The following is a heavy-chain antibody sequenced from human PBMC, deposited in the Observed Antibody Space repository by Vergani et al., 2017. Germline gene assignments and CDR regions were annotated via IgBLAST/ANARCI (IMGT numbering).Heavy chain of an antibody. V-gene: IGHV4-59*01. CDR1: GGSISSYY. Sequence: QVQLQESGPGLVKPSETLSLTCTVSGGSISSYYWSWIRQPPGKGLEWIGYIYYSGSTNYNPSLKSRVTISVDTSKNQFSLKLSSVTAADTAVYYCARERDGYSSHVDYWGQETLVTVAS. CDR2: IYYSGST. J-gene: IGHJ4*02. D-gene: IGHD5-24*01. CDR3: ARERDGYSSHVDY.